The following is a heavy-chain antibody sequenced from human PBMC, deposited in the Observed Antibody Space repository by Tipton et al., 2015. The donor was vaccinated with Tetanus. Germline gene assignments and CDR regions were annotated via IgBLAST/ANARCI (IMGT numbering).Heavy chain of an antibody. Sequence: SLRLSCAASGFTFSSYGMHWVRQAPGKGLEWVAVISYDGSNKYYADSVKGRFTTSRDNSKNTLYLQMNSLRAEDTAVYYCAKDPGSGSDKYYFDYWGQGTLVTVSS. V-gene: IGHV3-30*18. CDR2: ISYDGSNK. D-gene: IGHD3-10*01. CDR1: GFTFSSYG. CDR3: AKDPGSGSDKYYFDY. J-gene: IGHJ4*02.